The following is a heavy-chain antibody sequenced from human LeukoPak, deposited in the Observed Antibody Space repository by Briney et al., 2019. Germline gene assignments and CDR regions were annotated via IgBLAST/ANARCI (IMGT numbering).Heavy chain of an antibody. CDR3: ARVGAGSYYHYYMDV. Sequence: RGSLRVSCAHPAFTFSTYAMPWVRQAPGKGLEYVSAISKKGGGTYYANTVKGGFTISRVDPKNTLYPQVGSLRGEDMAVYYCARVGAGSYYHYYMDVWGKGTTVSVSS. V-gene: IGHV3-64*01. J-gene: IGHJ6*03. CDR1: AFTFSTYA. D-gene: IGHD3-16*01. CDR2: ISKKGGGT.